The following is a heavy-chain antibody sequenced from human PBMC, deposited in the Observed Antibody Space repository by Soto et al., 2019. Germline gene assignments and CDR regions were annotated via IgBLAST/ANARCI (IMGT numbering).Heavy chain of an antibody. D-gene: IGHD6-6*01. V-gene: IGHV5-10-1*01. Sequence: LKISCKGSGYSFTSYWISWVRQMPWKGLEWMGRIDPSDSYTNYSPSFQGHVTISADKSISTAYLQWSSLKASDTAMYYCAREGVAARGGGYWFDPWGQGTLVTVSS. CDR1: GYSFTSYW. CDR2: IDPSDSYT. CDR3: AREGVAARGGGYWFDP. J-gene: IGHJ5*02.